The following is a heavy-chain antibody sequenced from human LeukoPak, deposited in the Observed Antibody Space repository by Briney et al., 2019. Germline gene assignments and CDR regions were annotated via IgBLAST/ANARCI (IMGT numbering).Heavy chain of an antibody. D-gene: IGHD3-3*01. V-gene: IGHV1-2*02. CDR2: INPNSGGT. CDR3: AKVGRGTILGVVIGPGYYYYGMDV. Sequence: ASVKVSCKASGYTFTGYYMHWVRQAPGQGLEWMGWINPNSGGTNYAQKFQGRVTMTRDTSISTAYMELSRLRSDDTAVYYCAKVGRGTILGVVIGPGYYYYGMDVWGQGTTVTVSS. J-gene: IGHJ6*02. CDR1: GYTFTGYY.